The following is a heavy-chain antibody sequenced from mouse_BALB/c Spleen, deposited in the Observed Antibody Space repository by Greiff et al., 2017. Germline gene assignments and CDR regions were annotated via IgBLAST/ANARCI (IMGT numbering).Heavy chain of an antibody. CDR2: ISSGGSYT. Sequence: EVMLVESGGDLVKPGGSLKLSCAASGFTFSSYGMSWVRQTPDKRLEWVATISSGGSYTYYPDSVKGRFTISRDNAKNTLYLQMSSLKSEDTAMYYCAIYYSYAMNYWDQGASDTVS. J-gene: IGHJ4*01. CDR3: AIYYSYAMNY. CDR1: GFTFSSYG. V-gene: IGHV5-6*01. D-gene: IGHD2-1*01.